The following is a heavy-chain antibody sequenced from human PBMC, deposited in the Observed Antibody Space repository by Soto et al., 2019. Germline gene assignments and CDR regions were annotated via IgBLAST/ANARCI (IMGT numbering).Heavy chain of an antibody. CDR3: VRDFRGLGITRQFDS. Sequence: TETPSLTFAVYGGSFSGDYWSWIRQPPGKGLEWFGEINHSGSTNYNPALKSRVTISVDTSKNQFSLKLSSVTAADTSVYYCVRDFRGLGITRQFDSCDPGILVTRSS. J-gene: IGHJ5*01. D-gene: IGHD7-27*01. CDR1: GGSFSGDY. CDR2: INHSGST. V-gene: IGHV4-34*01.